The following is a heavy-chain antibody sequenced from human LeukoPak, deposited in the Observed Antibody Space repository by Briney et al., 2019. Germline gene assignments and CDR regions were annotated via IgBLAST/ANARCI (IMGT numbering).Heavy chain of an antibody. Sequence: SETLSLTCTVSGGSISRYYWSWIRQPPGKGLEWIGYIYYSGSTNYNPSLKSRGTISVDTSKNQFLLKLSSVTAADTAVYYCARNTMVAFDIWGQGTMVTVSS. J-gene: IGHJ3*02. CDR2: IYYSGST. CDR1: GGSISRYY. D-gene: IGHD3-10*01. CDR3: ARNTMVAFDI. V-gene: IGHV4-59*01.